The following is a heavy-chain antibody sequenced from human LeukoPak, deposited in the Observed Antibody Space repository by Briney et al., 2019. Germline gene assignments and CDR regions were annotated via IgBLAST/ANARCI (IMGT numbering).Heavy chain of an antibody. D-gene: IGHD3-22*01. CDR3: TRVPDSSGYYSDYYFDY. Sequence: GGSLRLSCTASGFTFGDYAMSWVRQAPGKGLEWVGFIRSKAYGGTTEYAASVKGRFTISRDDSKSIAYLQMTSLKTEDTAVYYCTRVPDSSGYYSDYYFDYWGQGTLVTASS. V-gene: IGHV3-49*04. CDR1: GFTFGDYA. J-gene: IGHJ4*02. CDR2: IRSKAYGGTT.